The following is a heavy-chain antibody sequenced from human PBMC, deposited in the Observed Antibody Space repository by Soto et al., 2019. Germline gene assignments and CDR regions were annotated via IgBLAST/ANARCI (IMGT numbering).Heavy chain of an antibody. CDR1: GDSLNRGFHH. D-gene: IGHD3-10*01. V-gene: IGHV4-31*11. CDR2: IDSNGYT. J-gene: IGHJ4*02. Sequence: QVQLQESGPGLLKPSQTLSLACGVSGDSLNRGFHHWSWIRQTPGKGLQLIGYIDSNGYTYYDPSLTNRLNMSIATTASRFSLKLTSVSAADTAVYYCARATVYYCPNDKCGFYFDHWGQGALVTVSS. CDR3: ARATVYYCPNDKCGFYFDH.